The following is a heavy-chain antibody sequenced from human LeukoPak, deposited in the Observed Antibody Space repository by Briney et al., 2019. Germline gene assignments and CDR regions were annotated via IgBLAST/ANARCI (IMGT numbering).Heavy chain of an antibody. Sequence: TGGSLRLSCAASGFTFSSYSMNWVRQAPGKGLEWVSSISSSSSYIYYADSVKGRFTISRDNAKNSLYLQMNSLRAEDTAVYYCARDFWSGAHNWFDPWGQGTLVTVSS. J-gene: IGHJ5*02. CDR3: ARDFWSGAHNWFDP. CDR1: GFTFSSYS. CDR2: ISSSSSYI. D-gene: IGHD3-3*01. V-gene: IGHV3-21*01.